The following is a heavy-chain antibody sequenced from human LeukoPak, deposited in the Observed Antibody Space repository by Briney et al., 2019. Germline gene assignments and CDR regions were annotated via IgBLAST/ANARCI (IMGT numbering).Heavy chain of an antibody. CDR3: ARSPPIWFGEPKRGFDY. CDR2: IYTSGST. D-gene: IGHD3-10*01. Sequence: TSQTLSLTCTVSGGSVSSGDYYWSWIRQPAGKGLEWIGRIYTSGSTNYNPSLKSRVTMSVDTSKNQFSLKLSSVTAADTAVYYCARSPPIWFGEPKRGFDYWGQGTLVTVSS. V-gene: IGHV4-61*02. J-gene: IGHJ4*02. CDR1: GGSVSSGDYY.